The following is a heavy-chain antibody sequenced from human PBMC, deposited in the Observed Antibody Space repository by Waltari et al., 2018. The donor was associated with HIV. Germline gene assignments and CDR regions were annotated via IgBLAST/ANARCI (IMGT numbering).Heavy chain of an antibody. CDR2: IYWNDGR. CDR3: AHIHGYYYNAEVGAFDT. V-gene: IGHV2-5*01. D-gene: IGHD1-26*01. CDR1: GFSLSTTGVG. Sequence: QITLKESGPTLVKPTQTLTLTCTFSGFSLSTTGVGLGRIHQPPGKALEWLAVIYWNDGRRYSPSLRNRLIITKDTSKNQVVLTMTDMDPVDTATYFCAHIHGYYYNAEVGAFDTWGQGTMVTVSS. J-gene: IGHJ3*02.